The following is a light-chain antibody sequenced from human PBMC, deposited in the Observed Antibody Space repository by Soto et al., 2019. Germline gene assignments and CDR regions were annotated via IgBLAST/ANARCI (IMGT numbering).Light chain of an antibody. V-gene: IGLV2-23*02. CDR3: CSYAGSSTFGEWV. CDR1: SSDVGSYNL. Sequence: QLVLTQPASVSGSPGQSITISCTGTSSDVGSYNLVSWYQQHPGKAPKLMIYEVSKRPSGVSNRFSGSKSGNTASLTISGLQAEDEADYYCCSYAGSSTFGEWVFGGGTKLTVL. J-gene: IGLJ3*02. CDR2: EVS.